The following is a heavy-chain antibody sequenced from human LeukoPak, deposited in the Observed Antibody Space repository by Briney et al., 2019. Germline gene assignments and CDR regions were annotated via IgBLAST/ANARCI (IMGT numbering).Heavy chain of an antibody. CDR1: GGSFSGYY. CDR3: ARHRGSTYYDYVWGSYRYIGDAFDI. D-gene: IGHD3-16*02. J-gene: IGHJ3*02. Sequence: SETLSLTCAVYGGSFSGYYWSWIRQPPGKGLEWIGEINHSGSTNYNPSLKSRVTISVDTSKNQFSLKLSSVTAADTAVYYCARHRGSTYYDYVWGSYRYIGDAFDIWGQGTMVTVSS. V-gene: IGHV4-34*01. CDR2: INHSGST.